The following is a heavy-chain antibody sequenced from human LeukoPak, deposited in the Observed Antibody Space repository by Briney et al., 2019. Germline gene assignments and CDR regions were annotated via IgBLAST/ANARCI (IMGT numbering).Heavy chain of an antibody. D-gene: IGHD2-2*02. CDR1: GFTFSSYW. CDR3: ATNRYTAFDF. V-gene: IGHV3-7*02. Sequence: GASLRLSCAASGFTFSSYWMSWVRQAPGKGLEWVANIKQDGGETYYVDSLKGRFTISRDNAKNSLYLQMNSLRAEDSAVYYCATNRYTAFDFRGQGTMVTVSS. J-gene: IGHJ3*01. CDR2: IKQDGGET.